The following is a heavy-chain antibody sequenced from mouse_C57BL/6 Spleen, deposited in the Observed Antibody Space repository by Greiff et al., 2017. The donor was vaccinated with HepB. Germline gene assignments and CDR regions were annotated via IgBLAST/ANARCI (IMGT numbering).Heavy chain of an antibody. CDR1: GFTFSDYG. CDR2: ISSGSSTI. J-gene: IGHJ4*01. Sequence: EVMLVESGGGLVKPGGSLKLSCAASGFTFSDYGMHWVRQAPEKGLEWVAYISSGSSTIYYADTVKGRFTISRDNAKNTLFMQMTSLRSEDTAMYYCANLYSYAMGYWGQGTPVTISS. CDR3: ANLYSYAMGY. V-gene: IGHV5-17*01.